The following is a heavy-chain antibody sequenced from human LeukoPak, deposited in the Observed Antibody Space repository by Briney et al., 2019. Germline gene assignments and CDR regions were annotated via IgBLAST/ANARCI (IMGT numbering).Heavy chain of an antibody. CDR3: ARGARLQPMGEF. CDR2: ISYDGSHK. Sequence: PGGSLRLSCAASGFTFSSYGIHWVRQAPGKGLEWVAVISYDGSHKYYADSVKGRFTISRDNSKTTMFLQMNSLRVEDTALYYCARGARLQPMGEFWGQGTLVTVSS. CDR1: GFTFSSYG. J-gene: IGHJ4*02. D-gene: IGHD4-11*01. V-gene: IGHV3-30*03.